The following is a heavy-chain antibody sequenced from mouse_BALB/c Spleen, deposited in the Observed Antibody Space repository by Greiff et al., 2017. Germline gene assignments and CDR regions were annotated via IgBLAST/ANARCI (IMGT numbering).Heavy chain of an antibody. CDR1: GFTFSDYY. CDR2: ISDGGSYT. D-gene: IGHD2-2*01. CDR3: ARGRGGYPYAMDY. V-gene: IGHV5-4*02. Sequence: EVQLVESGGGLVKPGGSLKLSCAASGFTFSDYYMYWVRQTPEKRLEWVATISDGGSYTYYPDSVKGRFTISRDNAKNNLYLQMSSLKSEDTAMYYCARGRGGYPYAMDYWGQGTSVTVSS. J-gene: IGHJ4*01.